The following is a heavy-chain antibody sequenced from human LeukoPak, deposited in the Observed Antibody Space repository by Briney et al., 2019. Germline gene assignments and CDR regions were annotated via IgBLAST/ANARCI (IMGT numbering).Heavy chain of an antibody. CDR2: IKQDGSEK. CDR3: AKDVYGDYGGLDY. Sequence: GGSLRLSCAASGFTFSSYWMTWVRQAPGKGLEWVANIKQDGSEKYYVDSVKGRFTISRDNSKNTLYLQMNSLRAEDTAVYYCAKDVYGDYGGLDYWGQGTLVTVSS. CDR1: GFTFSSYW. J-gene: IGHJ4*02. V-gene: IGHV3-7*03. D-gene: IGHD4-17*01.